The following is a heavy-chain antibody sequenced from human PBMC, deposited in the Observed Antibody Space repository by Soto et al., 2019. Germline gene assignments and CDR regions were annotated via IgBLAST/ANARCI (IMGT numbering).Heavy chain of an antibody. D-gene: IGHD4-17*01. J-gene: IGHJ2*01. CDR3: AKEFGPMTTVTENWYFDL. Sequence: GSLRLSCAASGFTFSSYGMHWVRQAPGKGLEWVAVISYDGSNKYYADSVKGRFTISRDKSKNTVYLQINSLRAEDTALYYCAKEFGPMTTVTENWYFDLWGRGTLVTSPQ. V-gene: IGHV3-30*18. CDR1: GFTFSSYG. CDR2: ISYDGSNK.